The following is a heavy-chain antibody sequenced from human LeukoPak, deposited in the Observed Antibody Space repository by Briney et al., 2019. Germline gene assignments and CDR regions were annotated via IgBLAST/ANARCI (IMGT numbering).Heavy chain of an antibody. CDR2: INWNGGST. J-gene: IGHJ4*02. D-gene: IGHD3-22*01. CDR1: GFTFDDYG. V-gene: IGHV3-20*04. CDR3: ARGDGSGPDFVY. Sequence: PGGSLRLSCAASGFTFDDYGMSWVRQAPGKGLEWVSGINWNGGSTGYADSVKGRSTISRDNAKNSLYLQMNSLRAEDTALYYCARGDGSGPDFVYWGQGTLVTVSS.